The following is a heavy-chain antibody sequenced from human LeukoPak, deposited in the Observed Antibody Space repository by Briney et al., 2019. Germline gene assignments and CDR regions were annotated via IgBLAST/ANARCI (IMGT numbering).Heavy chain of an antibody. Sequence: GGSLRLSCAASGFSFSGYGMHWVRQVPGKGLEWVAFIRYDGSTKFYTDSVKGRFAISRDNSKNTLSLQMNSLRTEDTAVYYCAALHTGAFVDYWGQGTLVTVSS. D-gene: IGHD3-10*01. CDR2: IRYDGSTK. J-gene: IGHJ4*02. V-gene: IGHV3-30*02. CDR3: AALHTGAFVDY. CDR1: GFSFSGYG.